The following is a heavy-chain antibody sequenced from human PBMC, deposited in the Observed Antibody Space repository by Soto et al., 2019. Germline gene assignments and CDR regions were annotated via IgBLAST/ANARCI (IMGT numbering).Heavy chain of an antibody. CDR2: INYSGST. Sequence: PSETLSLTCAVYGGSFGGYAWSWIRQPPGKGLEWIGEINYSGSTNYNPSLKSRVTISADKPKNQFSLNLNSVTAADTAVYYCARLDDYIWGSYRSFDYWGLGTLVTVSS. D-gene: IGHD3-16*02. V-gene: IGHV4-34*01. J-gene: IGHJ4*02. CDR1: GGSFGGYA. CDR3: ARLDDYIWGSYRSFDY.